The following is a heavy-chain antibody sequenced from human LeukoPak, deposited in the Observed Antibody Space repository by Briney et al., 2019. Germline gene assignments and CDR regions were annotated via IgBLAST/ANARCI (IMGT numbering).Heavy chain of an antibody. V-gene: IGHV3-9*01. J-gene: IGHJ3*02. CDR2: ISWNSGSI. CDR1: GFTFDDYA. Sequence: GGSLRLSCAASGFTFDDYAMHWVRQAPGKGLEWVSGISWNSGSIGYADSVKGRFTISRDNAKNSLYLQMNSLRAEDTAVYYCTTMVRGRGTFDIWGQGTMVTVSS. CDR3: TTMVRGRGTFDI. D-gene: IGHD3-10*01.